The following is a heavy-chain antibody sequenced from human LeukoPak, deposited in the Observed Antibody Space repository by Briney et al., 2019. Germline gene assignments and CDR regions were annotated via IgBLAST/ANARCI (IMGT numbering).Heavy chain of an antibody. Sequence: GESLKISCKGSGYIFTSYWIAWVRQMPGKGRVWMGIIYPGDSDTRYSPSFQGQVTISADKSISTAYLQWSSLKASDTAMYYCARRSGSFQGDYNFDYWGQGTLVTVSS. CDR3: ARRSGSFQGDYNFDY. J-gene: IGHJ4*02. V-gene: IGHV5-51*01. CDR2: IYPGDSDT. CDR1: GYIFTSYW. D-gene: IGHD1-26*01.